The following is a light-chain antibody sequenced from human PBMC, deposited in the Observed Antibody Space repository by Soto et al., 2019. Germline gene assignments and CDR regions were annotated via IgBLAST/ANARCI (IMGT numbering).Light chain of an antibody. J-gene: IGKJ1*01. V-gene: IGKV1-5*01. CDR1: QRISSW. Sequence: DIQMTQSPSTLSASVGDRVTITCRASQRISSWLAWYQQKPGKAPKLLIYDASSLESGVPSRFSGCGSGTEFTLTISSLQTDDFATYDCQQYNSYRTFGQGTKVEIK. CDR2: DAS. CDR3: QQYNSYRT.